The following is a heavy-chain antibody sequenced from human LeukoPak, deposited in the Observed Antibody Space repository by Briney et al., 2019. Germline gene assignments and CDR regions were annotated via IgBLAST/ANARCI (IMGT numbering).Heavy chain of an antibody. CDR1: GGSISSYY. CDR2: IYYSGST. V-gene: IGHV4-59*08. Sequence: SETLSLTCTVSGGSISSYYWSWIRQPPGKGLEWIGYIYYSGSTNYNPSLKSRVTISVDTSKNQFSLKLSSVTAADTAVYYCARHAPDCSSTSCYFRYYYYYYYMDVWGKGTTVTISS. CDR3: ARHAPDCSSTSCYFRYYYYYYYMDV. D-gene: IGHD2-2*01. J-gene: IGHJ6*03.